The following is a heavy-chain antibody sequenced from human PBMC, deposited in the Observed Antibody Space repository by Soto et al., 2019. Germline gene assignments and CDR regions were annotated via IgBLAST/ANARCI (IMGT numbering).Heavy chain of an antibody. CDR2: IIPILGIA. V-gene: IGHV1-69*04. Sequence: ASVKVSCKASGGTFSSYTISWVRQAPGQGLEWMGRIIPILGIANYAQKFQGRVTITADKSTSTAYMELSSLRSEDTAVYYCAREGGPIMVRGDPNGPFDYWGQGTLVTVSS. D-gene: IGHD3-10*01. CDR1: GGTFSSYT. CDR3: AREGGPIMVRGDPNGPFDY. J-gene: IGHJ4*02.